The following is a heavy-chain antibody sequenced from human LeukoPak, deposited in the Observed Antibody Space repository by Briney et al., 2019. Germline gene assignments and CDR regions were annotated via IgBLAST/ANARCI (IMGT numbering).Heavy chain of an antibody. CDR1: GYTFTSYA. CDR3: ARMGNWNDEGDNWFDP. V-gene: IGHV7-4-1*02. CDR2: INTNTGNP. Sequence: ASVKVSCKASGYTFTSYAMNWVRQAPGQGLEWMGWINTNTGNPTYAQGFTGRFVFSLDTSVSTAYLQISSLKAEDTAVYYCARMGNWNDEGDNWFDPWGQGTLVTVSS. J-gene: IGHJ5*02. D-gene: IGHD1-20*01.